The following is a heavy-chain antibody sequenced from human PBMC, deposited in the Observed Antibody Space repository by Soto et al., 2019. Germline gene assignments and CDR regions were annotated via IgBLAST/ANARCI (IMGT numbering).Heavy chain of an antibody. CDR3: AHIGHSSTWYGVLVDY. Sequence: QITLKESGPTLVKPTQTLTLTCTFSGFSLSTSGVGVGWIRQPPGKALEWLALIYWDDDKRYSPSLKSRLTITKDTSKTQVVLTMTTTDPVDTAPYYCAHIGHSSTWYGVLVDYWGQGTLVTVSS. D-gene: IGHD6-13*01. V-gene: IGHV2-5*02. J-gene: IGHJ4*02. CDR2: IYWDDDK. CDR1: GFSLSTSGVG.